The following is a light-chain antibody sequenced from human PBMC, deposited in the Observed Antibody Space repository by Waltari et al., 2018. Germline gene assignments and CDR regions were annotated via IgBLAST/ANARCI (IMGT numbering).Light chain of an antibody. J-gene: IGLJ3*02. Sequence: QSALTQPPSASGSPGQSVTISCTATRSDVGGYNSVSWYQQHPGKAPKLMIYEVSQRPSGVPDRFSGSKSGNTASLTVSGLQAEDEADYYCSSYAGSSNWVFGGGTKLTVL. V-gene: IGLV2-8*01. CDR2: EVS. CDR3: SSYAGSSNWV. CDR1: RSDVGGYNS.